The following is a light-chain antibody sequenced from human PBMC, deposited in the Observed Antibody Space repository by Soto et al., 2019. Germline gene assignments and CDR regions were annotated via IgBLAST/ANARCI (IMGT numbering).Light chain of an antibody. CDR1: QSISDT. CDR3: QQYNNWPWT. Sequence: EIVMTQSPATLSVSPGGRATLSCRASQSISDTLAWYQQKPGQAPRLLIYGASTRATGFPARFSGSGSGTDFTLTISSLQSEDFAVYYCQQYNNWPWTFGQGTTVDI. V-gene: IGKV3-15*01. CDR2: GAS. J-gene: IGKJ1*01.